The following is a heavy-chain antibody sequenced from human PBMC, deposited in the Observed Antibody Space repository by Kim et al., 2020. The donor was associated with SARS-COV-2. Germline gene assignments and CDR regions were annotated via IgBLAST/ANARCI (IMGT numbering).Heavy chain of an antibody. CDR1: GFTFSSYW. Sequence: GGSLRLSCAASGFTFSSYWMSWVRQAPGKGLEWVANIKQDGSEKYYVDSVKGRFTISRDNAKNSLYLQMNSLRAEDTAVYYCARVNYYDSSGYYRYYYYYYGMDVWGQGTTVTVSS. CDR3: ARVNYYDSSGYYRYYYYYYGMDV. D-gene: IGHD3-22*01. V-gene: IGHV3-7*01. CDR2: IKQDGSEK. J-gene: IGHJ6*02.